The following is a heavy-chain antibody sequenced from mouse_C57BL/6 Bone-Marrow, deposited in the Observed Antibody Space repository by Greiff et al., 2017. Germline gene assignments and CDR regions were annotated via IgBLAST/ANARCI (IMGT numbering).Heavy chain of an antibody. CDR2: INPYNGGT. Sequence: DVQLQESGPVLVKPGASVKMSCKASGYTFTDYYMNWVKQSHGKSLEWIGVINPYNGGTSYNQKFKGKATLTVDKSSSTAYMELNSLTSEDSAVYYCARGLRFRFAYWGQGTLVTVSA. D-gene: IGHD1-1*01. V-gene: IGHV1-19*01. CDR1: GYTFTDYY. CDR3: ARGLRFRFAY. J-gene: IGHJ3*01.